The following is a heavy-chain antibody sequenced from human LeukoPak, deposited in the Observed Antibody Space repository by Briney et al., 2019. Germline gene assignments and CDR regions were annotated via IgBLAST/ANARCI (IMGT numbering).Heavy chain of an antibody. Sequence: SETLSLTCTVSGGSVSTYYWSWIRQPAGKGLEWIGRVYTSGSTNYNPSLKSRVTMSLNTSKNQSSLKLNSVTAADTAVYYCARGGVLDAFDIWGQGTMVTVSP. V-gene: IGHV4-4*07. CDR2: VYTSGST. CDR3: ARGGVLDAFDI. CDR1: GGSVSTYY. D-gene: IGHD3-16*01. J-gene: IGHJ3*02.